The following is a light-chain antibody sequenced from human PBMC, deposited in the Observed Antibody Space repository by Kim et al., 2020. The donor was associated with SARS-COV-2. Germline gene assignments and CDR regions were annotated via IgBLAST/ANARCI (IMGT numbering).Light chain of an antibody. CDR2: DAS. V-gene: IGKV3-11*01. J-gene: IGKJ4*01. CDR3: QQRSNWPPVLT. Sequence: PGERATLSCRASQSVSSYLTWYQQKPGQAPRLLIYDASNRATGIPARFSGSGSGTDFTLTISSLEPEDFAVYYCQQRSNWPPVLTFGGGTKVDIK. CDR1: QSVSSY.